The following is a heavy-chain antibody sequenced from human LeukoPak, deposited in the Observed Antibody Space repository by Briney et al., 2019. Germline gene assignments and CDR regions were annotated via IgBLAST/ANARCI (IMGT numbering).Heavy chain of an antibody. CDR1: GFTFSSYS. CDR3: AKGPTQYASGSYSDY. Sequence: GGSLRLSCAASGFTFSSYSMNWVRQAPGKGLEWVSSISSSSSYIYYADSVKGRFTISRDNSKNTLYLQMNSLRAEDTAVYYCAKGPTQYASGSYSDYWGQGTLVTVSS. CDR2: ISSSSSYI. J-gene: IGHJ4*02. V-gene: IGHV3-21*04. D-gene: IGHD3-10*01.